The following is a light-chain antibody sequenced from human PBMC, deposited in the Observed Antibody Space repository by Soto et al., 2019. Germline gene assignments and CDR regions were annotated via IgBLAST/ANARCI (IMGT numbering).Light chain of an antibody. J-gene: IGKJ1*01. CDR2: GAS. Sequence: ETLMTQSPATLSVSPGERATLSCRSSQSVSDYLAWYQQRPGQAPRLLIFGASTGATGFPARFSGSGSGTEFTLTISSLQSEDFAVYYCQQYKDWPHTFGQGTKVDI. CDR3: QQYKDWPHT. V-gene: IGKV3-15*01. CDR1: QSVSDY.